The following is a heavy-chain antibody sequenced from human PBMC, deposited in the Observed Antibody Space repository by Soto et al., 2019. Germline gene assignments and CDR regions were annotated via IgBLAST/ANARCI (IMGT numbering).Heavy chain of an antibody. Sequence: QVQLQESGPGLVKPSDTLSLTCAVSGYSISSSNWWGWIRQPPGKGLEWIWYIYYSGSTYYNPSLKSRVTMSVDTCKHHFSLKLSSVTAVDTAVYYCARKNGVLDAFDIWGQGTMVTVSS. CDR3: ARKNGVLDAFDI. D-gene: IGHD4-17*01. CDR2: IYYSGST. J-gene: IGHJ3*02. V-gene: IGHV4-28*01. CDR1: GYSISSSNW.